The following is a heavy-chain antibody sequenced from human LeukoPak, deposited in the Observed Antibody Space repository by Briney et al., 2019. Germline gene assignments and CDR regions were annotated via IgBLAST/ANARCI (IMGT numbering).Heavy chain of an antibody. CDR3: ATFTYKNNGWSTGY. J-gene: IGHJ4*02. V-gene: IGHV1-46*01. CDR1: GYIFTSYY. CDR2: INPSGGST. D-gene: IGHD6-19*01. Sequence: ASVKVSCKASGYIFTSYYMHWVRQAPGQGLEWMGLINPSGGSTRYAQKFQGRVTMTEDTSTDTAYMELSSLRSEDTAVYYCATFTYKNNGWSTGYWGQGTLVTVSS.